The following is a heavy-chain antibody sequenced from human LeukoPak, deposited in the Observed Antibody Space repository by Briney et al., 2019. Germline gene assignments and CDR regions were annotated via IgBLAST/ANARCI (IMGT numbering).Heavy chain of an antibody. V-gene: IGHV3-30*02. Sequence: GGYLRLSCAASGFTFNTCGMHWVRQAPGKGLEWVAFIRYDGSNKYYADSVEGRFTISRDNSKSTLYLQMNSLRGEDTAVYYCARPDIVVVTDAFDIWGQGTMVTVSS. D-gene: IGHD2-21*02. CDR3: ARPDIVVVTDAFDI. CDR2: IRYDGSNK. J-gene: IGHJ3*02. CDR1: GFTFNTCG.